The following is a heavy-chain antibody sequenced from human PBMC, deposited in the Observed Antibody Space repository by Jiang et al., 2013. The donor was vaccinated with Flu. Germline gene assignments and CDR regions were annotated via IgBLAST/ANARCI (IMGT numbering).Heavy chain of an antibody. CDR3: ARGFPDYIWGSPPDY. D-gene: IGHD3-16*01. Sequence: LLESGGGLVQPGGSLRLSCAASGFAFTTYWMTWVRQAPGKGLEWVATIKDDGSEKYYVDSVRARFTISRDNAKNSLYLQMNSLRGEDTAVYYCARGFPDYIWGSPPDYWGQGTLVTVSS. J-gene: IGHJ4*02. CDR1: GFAFTTYW. CDR2: IKDDGSEK. V-gene: IGHV3-7*01.